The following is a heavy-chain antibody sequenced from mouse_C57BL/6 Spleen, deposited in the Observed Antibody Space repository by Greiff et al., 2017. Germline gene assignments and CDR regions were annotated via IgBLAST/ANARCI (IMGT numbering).Heavy chain of an antibody. J-gene: IGHJ3*01. CDR3: ASRGTYYSNYGWFAY. CDR2: IDPSDSYT. D-gene: IGHD2-5*01. CDR1: GSTFTSYW. V-gene: IGHV1-50*01. Sequence: QVQLQQPGAELVKPGASVKLSCKASGSTFTSYWMQWVKQRPGQGLEWIGEIDPSDSYTNYNQKFKGKATLTVDTSSSTAYMQLSSLTSEDSAVYYGASRGTYYSNYGWFAYWGQGTLVTVSA.